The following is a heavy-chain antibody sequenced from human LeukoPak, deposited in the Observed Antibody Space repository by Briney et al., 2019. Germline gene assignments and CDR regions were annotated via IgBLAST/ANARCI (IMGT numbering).Heavy chain of an antibody. CDR2: ISSSSSYI. CDR1: GFTFSSYS. CDR3: ASGQLPAAFDI. J-gene: IGHJ3*02. V-gene: IGHV3-21*01. Sequence: GGFLRLSCAASGFTFSSYSMNWVRQAPGKGLEWVSSISSSSSYIYYADSVKGRFTISRDNAKNSLYLQMNSLRAVDTAVYYCASGQLPAAFDIWGQGTMVTVSS. D-gene: IGHD6-6*01.